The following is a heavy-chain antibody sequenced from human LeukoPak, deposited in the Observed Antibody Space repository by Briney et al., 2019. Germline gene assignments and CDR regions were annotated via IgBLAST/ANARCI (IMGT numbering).Heavy chain of an antibody. V-gene: IGHV3-7*01. D-gene: IGHD2-2*01. J-gene: IGHJ4*02. CDR2: INQDESKK. CDR3: ARDHAYRTDY. CDR1: GFSFSNDW. Sequence: GVCLRLSCAASGFSFSNDWMCWVRQAPGKGLEWVANINQDESKKYYVDSVKGRFTIFRDNAKNSLYLQMSSLRAEDTAVYYCARDHAYRTDYWGQGTLVTVSS.